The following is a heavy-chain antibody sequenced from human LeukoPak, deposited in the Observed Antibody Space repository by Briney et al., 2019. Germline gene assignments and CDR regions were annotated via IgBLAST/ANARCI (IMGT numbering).Heavy chain of an antibody. CDR2: IYYSGST. D-gene: IGHD1-1*01. CDR3: ARVFPVVGSPDGAFDI. CDR1: GGSISSGDYY. V-gene: IGHV4-30-4*01. J-gene: IGHJ3*02. Sequence: SETLSLTCTVSGGSISSGDYYWSWIRQPPGKGLGWIGYIYYSGSTYYNPSLKSRVTISVDTSKNQFSLKLSSVTAADTAVYYCARVFPVVGSPDGAFDIWGQGTMVTVSS.